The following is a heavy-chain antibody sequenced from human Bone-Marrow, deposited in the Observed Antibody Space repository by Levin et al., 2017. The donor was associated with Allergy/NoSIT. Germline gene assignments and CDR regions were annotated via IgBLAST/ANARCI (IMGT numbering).Heavy chain of an antibody. D-gene: IGHD4-23*01. CDR2: IYYSGRT. CDR3: ARAIPSGGNSYYYYYMDV. Sequence: SQTLSLTCTVSGGSISNNYWSWIRQPPEKRLEWIGYIYYSGRTNYNPSLKSRVTISVDTSKNLFSPKLSSVTAADSAVYYCARAIPSGGNSYYYYYMDVWGKGTTVTVSS. J-gene: IGHJ6*03. V-gene: IGHV4-59*01. CDR1: GGSISNNY.